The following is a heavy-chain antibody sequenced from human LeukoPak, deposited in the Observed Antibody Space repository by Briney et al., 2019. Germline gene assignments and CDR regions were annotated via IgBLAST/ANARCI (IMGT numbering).Heavy chain of an antibody. CDR1: GYTFTNYG. CDR3: ARVVLDHYYDSSGYYLGPFDY. CDR2: INTYNGNT. J-gene: IGHJ4*02. V-gene: IGHV1-18*01. D-gene: IGHD3-22*01. Sequence: GASVKVSCKASGYTFTNYGISWVRQAPGHGLEWMGWINTYNGNTNYAQKFQGRVTMTTDTSTSTAYMELRSLRSDDTAVYYCARVVLDHYYDSSGYYLGPFDYWGQGTLVTVSS.